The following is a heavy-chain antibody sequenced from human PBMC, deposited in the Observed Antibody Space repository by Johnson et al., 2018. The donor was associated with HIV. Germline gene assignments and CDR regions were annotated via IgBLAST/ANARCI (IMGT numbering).Heavy chain of an antibody. CDR1: GFTFSSYA. Sequence: QVQLVESGGGLIQPGGSLRLSCAASGFTFSSYAMHWVRQAPGKGLEWVAVISYDGSNKYYADSVKGRFTISRDNSKNTLYLQMNSLRAEDPAVYYCASLVGDTYLNAFDIWGQGTMVTVSS. D-gene: IGHD1-26*01. V-gene: IGHV3-30*04. CDR2: ISYDGSNK. CDR3: ASLVGDTYLNAFDI. J-gene: IGHJ3*02.